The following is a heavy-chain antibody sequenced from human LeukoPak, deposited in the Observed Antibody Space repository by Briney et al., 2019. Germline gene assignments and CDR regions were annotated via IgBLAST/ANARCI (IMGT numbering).Heavy chain of an antibody. CDR3: ARDLTGANQISGSYPPDAFDI. CDR1: GGTFSSYA. CDR2: IIPIFGTA. J-gene: IGHJ3*02. D-gene: IGHD3-10*01. V-gene: IGHV1-69*01. Sequence: AASVKVSCKASGGTFSSYAISWVRQAPGQGLEWMGGIIPIFGTANYAQKFQGRVTITADESTSTAYMELSSLRSEDTAVYYCARDLTGANQISGSYPPDAFDIWGQGTMVTVSS.